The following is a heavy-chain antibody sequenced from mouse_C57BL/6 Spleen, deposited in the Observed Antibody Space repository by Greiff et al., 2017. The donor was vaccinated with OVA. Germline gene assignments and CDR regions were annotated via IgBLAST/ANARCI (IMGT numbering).Heavy chain of an antibody. CDR1: GYTFTDYY. Sequence: VQLQQSGPELVKPGASVKISCKASGYTFTDYYMNWVKQSHGKSLEWIGDINPNNGGTSYNQKFKGKATLTVDKSSSTAYMELRSLTSEDSAVYYCARPHHYYYGSSYWYFDVWGTGTTVTVSS. J-gene: IGHJ1*03. V-gene: IGHV1-26*01. CDR2: INPNNGGT. D-gene: IGHD1-1*01. CDR3: ARPHHYYYGSSYWYFDV.